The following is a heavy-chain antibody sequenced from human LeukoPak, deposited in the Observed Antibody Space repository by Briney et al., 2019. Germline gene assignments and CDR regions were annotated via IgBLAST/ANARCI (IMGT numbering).Heavy chain of an antibody. CDR3: ARSVGATEYYFDY. Sequence: PGGSLRLSCAASGFTFGSYEMNWVRQAPGKGLEWVSYISSSGSTIYYADSVKGRFTISRDNAKNSLYLQMNSLRAEDTAVYYCARSVGATEYYFDYWGQGTLVTVSS. J-gene: IGHJ4*02. D-gene: IGHD1-26*01. V-gene: IGHV3-48*03. CDR2: ISSSGSTI. CDR1: GFTFGSYE.